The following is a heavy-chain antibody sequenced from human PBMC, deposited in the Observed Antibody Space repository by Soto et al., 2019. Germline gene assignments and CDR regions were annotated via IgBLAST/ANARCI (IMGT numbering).Heavy chain of an antibody. CDR1: GGANGSHY. Sequence: SETLSLTCTISGGANGSHYWTWIRQPAGKGLEWIGRIYSSGRTQYNPSLQSRVTMSLDTSKNQFSLRLEXXPAAXTXGYXXHNGQRVAAWFTPWGQGTXVTVSS. D-gene: IGHD3-22*01. CDR3: HNGQRVAAWFTP. J-gene: IGHJ5*02. CDR2: IYSSGRT. V-gene: IGHV4-4*07.